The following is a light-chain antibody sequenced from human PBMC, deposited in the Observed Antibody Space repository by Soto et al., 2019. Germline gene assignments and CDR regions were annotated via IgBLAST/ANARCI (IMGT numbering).Light chain of an antibody. J-gene: IGLJ1*01. V-gene: IGLV2-14*03. CDR1: SGDVGGYNY. CDR3: SSYTTTNTLAYV. CDR2: DVS. Sequence: QSALTQPASVSGSPGQSIAISCTGTSGDVGGYNYVSWYPQHPDKAPKLIICDVSTRPSGISIRFSGSKSGNTASRTISGLQAEDEADYYCSSYTTTNTLAYVFGTGTKLTVL.